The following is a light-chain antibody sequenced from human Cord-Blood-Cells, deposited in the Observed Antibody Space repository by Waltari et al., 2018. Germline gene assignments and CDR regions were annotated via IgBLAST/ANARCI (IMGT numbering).Light chain of an antibody. CDR3: QQLNSYPL. V-gene: IGKV1-5*03. CDR1: QSISSW. CDR2: KAS. J-gene: IGKJ2*01. Sequence: DIQMTQSPSTLSASVGDRVTITCRASQSISSWLAWYQQKPGKAPKLLIYKASSLESGVPSRFSGSGSGTEFTLTISSLQPDDFATYYCQQLNSYPLFGQGTKLEIK.